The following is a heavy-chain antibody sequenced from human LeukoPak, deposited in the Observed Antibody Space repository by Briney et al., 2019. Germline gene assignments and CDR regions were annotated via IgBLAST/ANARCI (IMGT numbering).Heavy chain of an antibody. CDR3: ARGHLYSSGWYPQTLFDY. Sequence: SETLSLTCTVSGYSISSGYYWGWIRQPPGKGLEWIGSIYHSGSTNYNPSLKSRVTISVDTSKNQFSLKLSSVTAADTAVYYCARGHLYSSGWYPQTLFDYWGQGTLVTVSS. CDR1: GYSISSGYY. J-gene: IGHJ4*02. D-gene: IGHD6-19*01. CDR2: IYHSGST. V-gene: IGHV4-38-2*02.